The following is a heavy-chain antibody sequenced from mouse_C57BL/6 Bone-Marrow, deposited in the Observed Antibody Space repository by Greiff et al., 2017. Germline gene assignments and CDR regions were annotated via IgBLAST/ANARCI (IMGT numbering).Heavy chain of an antibody. V-gene: IGHV1-76*01. CDR3: ARSGELRLDY. Sequence: VQGVESGAELVRPGASVKLSCKASGYTFTDYYINWVKQRPGQGLEWIARIYPGSGNTYYNEKFKGKATLTAEKSSSTAYMQLSSLTSEDSAVYFCARSGELRLDYWGQGTTLTVSS. CDR2: IYPGSGNT. J-gene: IGHJ2*01. CDR1: GYTFTDYY. D-gene: IGHD1-1*01.